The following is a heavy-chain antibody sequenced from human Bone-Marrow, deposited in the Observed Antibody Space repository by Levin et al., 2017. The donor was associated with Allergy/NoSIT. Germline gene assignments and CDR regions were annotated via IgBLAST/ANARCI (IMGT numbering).Heavy chain of an antibody. V-gene: IGHV3-74*01. J-gene: IGHJ4*02. CDR2: ITRDVTDT. CDR3: ARGGCSATSCLDC. Sequence: GESLKISCAASGFTFSYYYMHWVRQAPGKGLVWVSRITRDVTDTHYADSVKGRFTISRDNAKNTLYLQMNSLRAEDTAVYYCARGGCSATSCLDCWGQGILVTVSS. CDR1: GFTFSYYY. D-gene: IGHD2-2*01.